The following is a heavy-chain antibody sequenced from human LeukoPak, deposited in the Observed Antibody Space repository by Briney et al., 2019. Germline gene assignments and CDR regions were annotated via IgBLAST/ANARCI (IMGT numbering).Heavy chain of an antibody. CDR2: IYHSGST. V-gene: IGHV4-38-2*02. CDR1: GYSISSGYY. CDR3: ARSYSTPFDY. D-gene: IGHD2-15*01. J-gene: IGHJ4*02. Sequence: SETLSLTCTVSGYSISSGYYWGWIRQPPGKGLEWIGSIYHSGSTYYNPSLKSRVTISVDTSKNQFSLKLSPVTAADTAVYYCARSYSTPFDYWGQGTLVTVSS.